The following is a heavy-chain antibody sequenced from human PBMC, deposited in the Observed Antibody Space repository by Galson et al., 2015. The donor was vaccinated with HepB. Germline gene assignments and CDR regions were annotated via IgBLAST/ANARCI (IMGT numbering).Heavy chain of an antibody. CDR3: ASLTTVTTPFDY. CDR2: ISSSSSYI. V-gene: IGHV3-21*01. CDR1: GFTFSSYS. Sequence: SLRLSCAASGFTFSSYSMNWVRQAPGKGLEWVSSISSSSSYIYYADSVKGRFTISRDNAKNSLYLQMNSLRAEDTAVYYCASLTTVTTPFDYWGQGTLVTVSS. J-gene: IGHJ4*02. D-gene: IGHD4-17*01.